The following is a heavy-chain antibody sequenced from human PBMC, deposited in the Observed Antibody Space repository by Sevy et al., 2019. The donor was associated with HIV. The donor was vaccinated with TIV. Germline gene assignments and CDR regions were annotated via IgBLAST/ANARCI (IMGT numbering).Heavy chain of an antibody. J-gene: IGHJ6*03. D-gene: IGHD6-13*01. CDR2: IIPIFGTA. Sequence: ASVKVSCKASGGTFSSYAISWVRQAPGQGLEWMGGIIPIFGTANYAQKFQGRVTITADKSTSTAYMELSSLRSEDTAVHYCARDRRRIAAAGNGYYYYMDVWGKGTTVTVSS. CDR3: ARDRRRIAAAGNGYYYYMDV. V-gene: IGHV1-69*06. CDR1: GGTFSSYA.